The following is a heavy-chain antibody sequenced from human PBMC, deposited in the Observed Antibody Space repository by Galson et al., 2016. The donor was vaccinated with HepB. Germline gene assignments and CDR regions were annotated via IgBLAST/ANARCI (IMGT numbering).Heavy chain of an antibody. D-gene: IGHD4-11*01. CDR2: ISYDGSNK. J-gene: IGHJ6*02. CDR1: GFTFSSYG. V-gene: IGHV3-30*03. CDR3: ARDVESTVTTYYYYYYGMDV. Sequence: SLRLSCAASGFTFSSYGMHWVRQAPGKGLEWVAVISYDGSNKYYADSVKGRFTISRDKSKNTLYLQMSSLRAEDTGVYFCARDVESTVTTYYYYYYGMDVWGQGTTVTVSS.